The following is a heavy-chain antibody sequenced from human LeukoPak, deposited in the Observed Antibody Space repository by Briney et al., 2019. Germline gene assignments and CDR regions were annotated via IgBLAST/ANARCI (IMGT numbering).Heavy chain of an antibody. CDR2: IKSDGRST. CDR3: ARGGSPPEALGDAFDI. CDR1: GFTFSSHW. Sequence: GGSLRLSCVASGFTFSSHWMHWVRQGPGKGLVWVSRIKSDGRSTNYADSVKGRFTISRDNAKNTLYLQMNSLRAEDTAVYYCARGGSPPEALGDAFDIRGQGTMVTVSS. D-gene: IGHD1-26*01. J-gene: IGHJ3*02. V-gene: IGHV3-74*01.